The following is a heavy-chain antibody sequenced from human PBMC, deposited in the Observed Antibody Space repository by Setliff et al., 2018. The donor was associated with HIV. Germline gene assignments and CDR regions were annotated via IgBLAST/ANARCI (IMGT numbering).Heavy chain of an antibody. Sequence: SVKVSCKVSGGIFNDYVISWVRQALGQGLVWMGRIIPVFGAVHYAQMFQGRVTITADKSTTTAYMELSRLRSDDTAVYFCAIGRGYCSSHGCFYCYMDVWAEGTTVTAAS. D-gene: IGHD2-2*01. V-gene: IGHV1-69*06. J-gene: IGHJ6*03. CDR1: GGIFNDYV. CDR2: IIPVFGAV. CDR3: AIGRGYCSSHGCFYCYMDV.